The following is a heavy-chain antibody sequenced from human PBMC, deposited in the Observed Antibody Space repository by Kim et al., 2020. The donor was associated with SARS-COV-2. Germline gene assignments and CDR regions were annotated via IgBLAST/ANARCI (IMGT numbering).Heavy chain of an antibody. V-gene: IGHV5-51*01. J-gene: IGHJ4*02. CDR1: GYTFAHYW. Sequence: GESLKISCKGSGYTFAHYWISWVRQMPGKDLEWMGMIYGDDSDTRYSPSFQGQVTISADKSIATAYLQWGGLKASDTAMYYCVRSSGPISDFDYWGQGALVTVSS. CDR2: IYGDDSDT. D-gene: IGHD6-19*01. CDR3: VRSSGPISDFDY.